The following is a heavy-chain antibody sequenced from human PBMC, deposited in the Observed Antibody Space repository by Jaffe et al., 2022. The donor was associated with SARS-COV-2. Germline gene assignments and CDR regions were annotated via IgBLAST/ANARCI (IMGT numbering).Heavy chain of an antibody. J-gene: IGHJ4*02. CDR1: GFTFGDYA. D-gene: IGHD3-22*01. CDR2: IRSKAYGGTT. Sequence: EVQLVESGGGLVKPGRSLRLSCTASGFTFGDYAMSWFRQAPGKGLEWVGFIRSKAYGGTTEYAASVKGRFTISRDDSKSIAYLQMNSLKTEDTAVYYCTRDTLGLDSSGYYYAASLVDYWGQGTLVTVSS. V-gene: IGHV3-49*05. CDR3: TRDTLGLDSSGYYYAASLVDY.